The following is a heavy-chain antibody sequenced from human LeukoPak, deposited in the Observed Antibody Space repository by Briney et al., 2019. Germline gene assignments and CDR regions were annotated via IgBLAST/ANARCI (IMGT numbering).Heavy chain of an antibody. J-gene: IGHJ4*02. V-gene: IGHV1-69*13. D-gene: IGHD6-19*01. CDR2: IIPIFGTA. CDR3: ARDPSSGWYYFDY. CDR1: GGTFSNYA. Sequence: SVKVSCKTSGGTFSNYAISWVRQAPGQGLEWMGRIIPIFGTANYAQKFQGRVTINADEFTSTVYMELYSLTSEDTAVYYCARDPSSGWYYFDYWGQGTLSPSPQ.